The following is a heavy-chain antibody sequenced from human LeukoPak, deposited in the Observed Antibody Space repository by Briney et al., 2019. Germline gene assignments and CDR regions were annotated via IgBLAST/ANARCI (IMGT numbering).Heavy chain of an antibody. J-gene: IGHJ5*02. V-gene: IGHV3-23*01. CDR2: ISGSGGST. CDR3: AKDGIAARARWFDP. Sequence: GGSLRLSCAASGFTFSSYAMSWVRQAPGKGLEWVSAISGSGGSTYYADSVKGRFTISRDNSKNTLYLQMNSLRAEDAAVYYCAKDGIAARARWFDPWGQGTLVTVSS. D-gene: IGHD6-6*01. CDR1: GFTFSSYA.